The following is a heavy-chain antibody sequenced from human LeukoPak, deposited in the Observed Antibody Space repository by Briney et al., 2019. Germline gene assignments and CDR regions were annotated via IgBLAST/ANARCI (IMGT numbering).Heavy chain of an antibody. Sequence: GGSLRLSCAASGFTFSSYAMSWVRQAPGKGLEWVAAISGSGGSTYYTDSVKGRFTISRDNSKNTLYLQMNSLRAEDTSVYYCASLDCSSTSCYTGHSFDYWGQGTLVTVSS. D-gene: IGHD2-2*02. J-gene: IGHJ4*02. CDR3: ASLDCSSTSCYTGHSFDY. CDR1: GFTFSSYA. CDR2: ISGSGGST. V-gene: IGHV3-23*01.